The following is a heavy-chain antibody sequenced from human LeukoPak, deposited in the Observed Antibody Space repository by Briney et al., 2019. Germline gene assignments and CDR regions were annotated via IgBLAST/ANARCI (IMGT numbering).Heavy chain of an antibody. Sequence: SETLSLTCAVYGGSFSGYYWSWIRQPPGKGLEWIGEINHSGSTNYNLSLKSRVTISVDTSKNQFSLKLSSVTAADTAVYYCARGSNYYDSSGYDPHFDYWGQGTLVTVSS. CDR1: GGSFSGYY. V-gene: IGHV4-34*01. J-gene: IGHJ4*02. D-gene: IGHD3-22*01. CDR2: INHSGST. CDR3: ARGSNYYDSSGYDPHFDY.